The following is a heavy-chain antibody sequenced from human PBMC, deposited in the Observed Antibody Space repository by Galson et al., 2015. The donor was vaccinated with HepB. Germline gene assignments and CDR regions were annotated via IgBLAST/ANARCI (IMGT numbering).Heavy chain of an antibody. CDR3: AKAGYAGSGYGFNGY. CDR2: ISTSGDRS. D-gene: IGHD3-22*01. V-gene: IGHV3-23*01. CDR1: GFTFRNSA. J-gene: IGHJ4*02. Sequence: SLRLSCAASGFTFRNSAKTWVRHVPGKGLEWVSGISTSGDRSYYPDSVRGRFSMTRDNSKNTVYLEMIGLRPENTAIYYCAKAGYAGSGYGFNGYWGPGTQVTVTS.